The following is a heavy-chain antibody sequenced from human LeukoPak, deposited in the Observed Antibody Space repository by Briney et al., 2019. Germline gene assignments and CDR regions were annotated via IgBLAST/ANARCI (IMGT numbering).Heavy chain of an antibody. D-gene: IGHD3-22*01. CDR3: ATENYYDSSGYPDDAFDI. J-gene: IGHJ3*02. CDR1: GYTFTGYY. V-gene: IGHV1-2*02. Sequence: ASVKVSCKASGYTFTGYYMHWVRQAPEQGLEWIGWINPNSGGTNYAQKFQGRVTMTRDTSISTAYMELSRLRSDDTAVYYCATENYYDSSGYPDDAFDIWGQGTMVTVSS. CDR2: INPNSGGT.